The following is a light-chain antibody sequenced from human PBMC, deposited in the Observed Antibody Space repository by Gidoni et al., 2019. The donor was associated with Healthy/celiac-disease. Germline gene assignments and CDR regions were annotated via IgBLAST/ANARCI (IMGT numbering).Light chain of an antibody. Sequence: EIVMTQSPATLSVSPGERATLSCRASQSLNNNLAWYQQKPGQAPRLLIYDTSTRATGIPARFSGSGSGTEFTLTISSLQSEDFAVYYCQQYNNWPPYTFXQXTKLXIK. CDR2: DTS. V-gene: IGKV3-15*01. CDR1: QSLNNN. CDR3: QQYNNWPPYT. J-gene: IGKJ2*01.